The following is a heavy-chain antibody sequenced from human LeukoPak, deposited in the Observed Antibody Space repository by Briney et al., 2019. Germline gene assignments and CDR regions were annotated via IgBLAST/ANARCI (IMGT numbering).Heavy chain of an antibody. CDR3: ARDPGGYSYGYLFPPNDY. CDR2: INPSGGST. V-gene: IGHV1-46*01. D-gene: IGHD5-18*01. Sequence: GASVKVSCKASGYTFTGYYMHWVRQAPGQGLEWMGIINPSGGSTSYAQKFQGRVTMTRDTSTSTVYMELSSLRSEDTAVYYCARDPGGYSYGYLFPPNDYWGQGTLVTVSS. J-gene: IGHJ4*02. CDR1: GYTFTGYY.